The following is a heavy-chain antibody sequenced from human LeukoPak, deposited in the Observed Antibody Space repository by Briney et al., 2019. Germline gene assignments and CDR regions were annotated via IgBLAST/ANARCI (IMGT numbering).Heavy chain of an antibody. CDR2: ISAYNGNT. Sequence: ASVKVSCKASGYTFTTYGISWVRQAPGQGLEWMGWISAYNGNTNYAQKLQGRVTMTTDTSTSTAYMELRSLRSDDTAVYYCATQGVGYCSSTSCHLRYWGQGTLVTVSS. CDR1: GYTFTTYG. CDR3: ATQGVGYCSSTSCHLRY. J-gene: IGHJ4*02. V-gene: IGHV1-18*01. D-gene: IGHD2-2*01.